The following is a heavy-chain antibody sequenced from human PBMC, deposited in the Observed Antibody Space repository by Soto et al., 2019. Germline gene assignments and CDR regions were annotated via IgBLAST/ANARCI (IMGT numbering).Heavy chain of an antibody. J-gene: IGHJ4*02. D-gene: IGHD3-9*01. CDR3: ARYPAPQDNDTLPGYFHFDY. Sequence: QVQLVESGGGVVQPGRSLRLSCAASGFSFSTYAMHWVRQTPGKGLEWVAVISYDGDHKYYTDSVKGRFTIYRDNSKNTLYLLITRLRSAVTAIYSCARYPAPQDNDTLPGYFHFDYWGQGTLVTVSS. CDR2: ISYDGDHK. V-gene: IGHV3-30-3*01. CDR1: GFSFSTYA.